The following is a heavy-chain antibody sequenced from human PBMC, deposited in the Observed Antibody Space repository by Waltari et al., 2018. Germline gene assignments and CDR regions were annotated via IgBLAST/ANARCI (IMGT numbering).Heavy chain of an antibody. Sequence: QVQLQESGPGLVKPSETLSLTCAVSGYSISSGYYWGWIRQPPGKGLEWIGSIYHSGSTYYNPSLKSRVTISVDTSKNQFSPKLSSVTAADTAVYYCARVYGSGVDYWGQGTLVTVSS. J-gene: IGHJ4*02. CDR2: IYHSGST. V-gene: IGHV4-38-2*01. D-gene: IGHD3-10*01. CDR1: GYSISSGYY. CDR3: ARVYGSGVDY.